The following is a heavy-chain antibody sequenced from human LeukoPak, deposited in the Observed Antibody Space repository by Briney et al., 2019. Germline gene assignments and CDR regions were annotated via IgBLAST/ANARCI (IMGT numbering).Heavy chain of an antibody. V-gene: IGHV3-30-3*01. J-gene: IGHJ6*02. CDR3: ARDHYDYVWGSYGLGYYYYGMDV. D-gene: IGHD3-16*01. CDR1: GFTFSSYA. Sequence: GGSLRLSCAASGFTFSSYAMHWVRRAPGKGLEWVAVISYDGSNKYYADSVKGRFTISRDNSKNTLYLQMNSLRAEDTAVYYCARDHYDYVWGSYGLGYYYYGMDVWGQGTTVTVSS. CDR2: ISYDGSNK.